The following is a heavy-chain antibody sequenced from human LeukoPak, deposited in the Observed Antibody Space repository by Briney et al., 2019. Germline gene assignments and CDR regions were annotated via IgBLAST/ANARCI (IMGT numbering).Heavy chain of an antibody. CDR3: AREAIVFVPAASDDAFDI. V-gene: IGHV3-7*01. D-gene: IGHD2-2*01. Sequence: SGGSLRLSCTASGFTLGSYFMSWVHQAPGKGLEWVANIKQDGSDIYYVDSVKGRFTVSRDNAKNSLYLQMNSLRAEDTALYYCAREAIVFVPAASDDAFDIWGQGTMVTVSS. CDR1: GFTLGSYF. CDR2: IKQDGSDI. J-gene: IGHJ3*02.